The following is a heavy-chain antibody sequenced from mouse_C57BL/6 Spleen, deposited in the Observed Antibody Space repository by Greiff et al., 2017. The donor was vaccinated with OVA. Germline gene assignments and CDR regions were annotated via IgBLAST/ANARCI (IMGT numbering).Heavy chain of an antibody. CDR3: ARDAMDY. CDR1: GFTFSDYG. J-gene: IGHJ4*01. Sequence: EVKLMESGGGLVKPGGSLKLSCAASGFTFSDYGMHWVRQTPEKGLEWVAYISSGSGTIYYADTVKGRSTITRDTATNTPFLQMTRLRSEDTAMYYCARDAMDYWGQGTSVTVSS. V-gene: IGHV5-17*01. CDR2: ISSGSGTI.